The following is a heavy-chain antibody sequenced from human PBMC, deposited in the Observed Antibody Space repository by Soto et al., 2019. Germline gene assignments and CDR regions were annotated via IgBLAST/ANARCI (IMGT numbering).Heavy chain of an antibody. J-gene: IGHJ4*01. CDR1: GGTFSSYA. D-gene: IGHD6-6*01. V-gene: IGHV1-69*13. Sequence: SVKVSCKASGGTFSSYAISWVRQAPGQGLEWMGGIIPIFGTANYAQKFQGRVTITADESTSTAYMELSSLRSEDTAVYYCARAREYSSSPEGYFDYWGHGPLVTVSP. CDR3: ARAREYSSSPEGYFDY. CDR2: IIPIFGTA.